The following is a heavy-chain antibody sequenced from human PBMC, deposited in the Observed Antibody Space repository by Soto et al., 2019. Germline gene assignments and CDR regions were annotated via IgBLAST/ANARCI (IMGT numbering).Heavy chain of an antibody. CDR1: GYTFTSYD. CDR3: ARSTNDYGDRH. J-gene: IGHJ4*02. CDR2: MNPNSGNT. Sequence: QVQLVQSGAEVKKPGASVKVSCKASGYTFTSYDINWVRQATGQGLEWMGWMNPNSGNTGYAQKFQGRVTMTRNTSRSTAYLELRSLRSEDTALYYCARSTNDYGDRHWGQGTRVTVPS. V-gene: IGHV1-8*01. D-gene: IGHD4-17*01.